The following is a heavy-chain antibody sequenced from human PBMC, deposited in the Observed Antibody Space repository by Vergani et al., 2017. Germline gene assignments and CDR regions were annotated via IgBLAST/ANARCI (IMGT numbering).Heavy chain of an antibody. Sequence: QVQLQQWGAGLLKPSETLSLTCAVYGGSFSGYYWSWIRQPPGKGLEWIGEINHSGSTNYNPSLKSRVTISVDTSKNQFSLKLSSVTAADTAVYYCARLDHYCSSTNCYYIDVWGKGTTVTVSS. J-gene: IGHJ6*03. CDR1: GGSFSGYY. CDR3: ARLDHYCSSTNCYYIDV. D-gene: IGHD2-2*01. CDR2: INHSGST. V-gene: IGHV4-34*01.